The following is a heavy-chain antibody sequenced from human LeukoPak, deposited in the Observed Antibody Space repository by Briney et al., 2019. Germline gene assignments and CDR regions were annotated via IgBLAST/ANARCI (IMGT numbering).Heavy chain of an antibody. D-gene: IGHD3-10*01. Sequence: PSETLSLTCAVYGVSFSGYYWSWIRQPPGKGLEWIGEINNSGSTNYNPSLKRRVTISVRTTNNHFFLQLSLRPAAEAAVYYCGSPYGGLDYWGQGTLVTVSS. CDR3: GSPYGGLDY. V-gene: IGHV4-34*01. J-gene: IGHJ4*02. CDR2: INNSGST. CDR1: GVSFSGYY.